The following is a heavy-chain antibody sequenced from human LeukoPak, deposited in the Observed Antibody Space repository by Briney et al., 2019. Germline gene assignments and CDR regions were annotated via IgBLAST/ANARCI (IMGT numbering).Heavy chain of an antibody. CDR2: IFYDGSIQ. CDR1: GFTFSNYA. Sequence: PGRSLRLSCTASGFTFSNYAMHWVRQAPGKGLEWVAVIFYDGSIQYYADSVKGRFTISRDNSKNTLYLQMNSLRAEDTAVYYCARVGGSGWYEDGYWGQGTLVTVSS. CDR3: ARVGGSGWYEDGY. J-gene: IGHJ4*02. V-gene: IGHV3-30*14. D-gene: IGHD6-19*01.